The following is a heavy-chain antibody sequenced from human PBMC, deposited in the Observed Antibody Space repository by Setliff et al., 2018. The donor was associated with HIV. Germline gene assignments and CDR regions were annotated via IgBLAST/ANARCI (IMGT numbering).Heavy chain of an antibody. V-gene: IGHV4-39*01. Sequence: SETLSLTCTVSGGSISSSSYYWGWIRQPPGKGLEWIGNIYYSGSTYYNPSLKSRVTISVDTSENQFSLRLNSVTAADTAVYYCARHGSGSYYDGPFDYWGQGTLVTVSS. CDR1: GGSISSSSYY. D-gene: IGHD3-10*01. CDR3: ARHGSGSYYDGPFDY. CDR2: IYYSGST. J-gene: IGHJ4*02.